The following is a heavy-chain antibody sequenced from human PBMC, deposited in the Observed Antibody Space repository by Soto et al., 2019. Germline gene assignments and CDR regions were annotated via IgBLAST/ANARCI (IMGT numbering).Heavy chain of an antibody. J-gene: IGHJ4*02. Sequence: QVQLQESGPGLVKPSGTLSLTCVASGVSVNNANWWTWVRQPPEKGLEWVGEVHSSGGNNHNSSLNGRVSISLDKSRNLLLLDLNFVTAADTAVYCCATRDATPRDPNSWGRGIPVTVSS. D-gene: IGHD3-10*01. CDR3: ATRDATPRDPNS. CDR1: GVSVNNANW. CDR2: VHSSGGN. V-gene: IGHV4-4*01.